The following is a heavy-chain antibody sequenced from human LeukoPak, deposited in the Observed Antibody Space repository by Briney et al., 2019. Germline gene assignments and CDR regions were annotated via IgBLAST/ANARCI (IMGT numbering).Heavy chain of an antibody. V-gene: IGHV1-18*01. D-gene: IGHD5-18*01. CDR3: ARVLGIQLWGSSDY. Sequence: ASVKVSFKASGHTFTSYGITWVRQAPGQGLEWMGWISAYNGNTDYAQKFQDRVTMTTDTSTSTAYMELRSLRSDDTAMYYCARVLGIQLWGSSDYWGQGTLVTVSS. CDR1: GHTFTSYG. J-gene: IGHJ4*02. CDR2: ISAYNGNT.